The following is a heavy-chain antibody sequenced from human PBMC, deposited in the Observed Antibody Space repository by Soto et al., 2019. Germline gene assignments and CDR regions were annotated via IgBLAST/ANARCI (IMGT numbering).Heavy chain of an antibody. CDR2: VSGGGGST. CDR3: AKGRRVDYYSSRWTFDN. V-gene: IGHV3-23*01. J-gene: IGHJ4*02. D-gene: IGHD3-22*01. Sequence: GGSLRLSCAASGFTFSSYAMSWVRQAPGKGLEWVSAVSGGGGSTYYADSVKGRFTISRDNSKSTVYLQMNSLRADDTALYYCAKGRRVDYYSSRWTFDNGGQETLVTVPS. CDR1: GFTFSSYA.